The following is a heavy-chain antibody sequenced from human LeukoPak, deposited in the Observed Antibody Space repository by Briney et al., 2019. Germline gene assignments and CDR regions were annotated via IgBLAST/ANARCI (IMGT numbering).Heavy chain of an antibody. J-gene: IGHJ6*03. CDR3: ARAGYSSSWQSYYYYYMDV. CDR1: GYTFTSYG. Sequence: GASVKVSCKASGYTFTSYGISWVRQAPGQGLGWMGWMNPNSGNTGYAQKFQGRVTITRNTSISTAYMELSSLRSEDTAVYYCARAGYSSSWQSYYYYYMDVWGKGTTVTVSS. D-gene: IGHD6-13*01. CDR2: MNPNSGNT. V-gene: IGHV1-8*03.